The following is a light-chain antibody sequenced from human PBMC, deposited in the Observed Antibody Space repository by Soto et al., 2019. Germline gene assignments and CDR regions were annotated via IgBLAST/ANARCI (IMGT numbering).Light chain of an antibody. CDR1: QSVSSN. CDR3: QPYKNWYT. V-gene: IGKV3-15*01. Sequence: EIVMTQSPATLSVSPGERATLSCRASQSVSSNLAWYQQKPGQAPRLLIYGASTRATGIPARFSGSGSGTEFTLTISSLQAEDFAVYYCQPYKNWYTLGQGTK. CDR2: GAS. J-gene: IGKJ2*01.